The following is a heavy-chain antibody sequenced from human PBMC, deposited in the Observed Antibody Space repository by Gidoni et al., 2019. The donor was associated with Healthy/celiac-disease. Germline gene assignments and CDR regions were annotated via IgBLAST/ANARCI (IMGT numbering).Heavy chain of an antibody. D-gene: IGHD2-2*01. J-gene: IGHJ6*02. Sequence: QVQLVQSGAEVKKPGASVKVSCKASGYTFTSYGISWVRQAPGQGLEWMGWISAYNGNTNYAQKLQGRVTMTTDTSTSTAYMELRSLRSDDTAVYYCARAPSGEGKFVVVPAARYYYYYGMDVWGQGTTVTVSS. CDR2: ISAYNGNT. CDR1: GYTFTSYG. V-gene: IGHV1-18*01. CDR3: ARAPSGEGKFVVVPAARYYYYYGMDV.